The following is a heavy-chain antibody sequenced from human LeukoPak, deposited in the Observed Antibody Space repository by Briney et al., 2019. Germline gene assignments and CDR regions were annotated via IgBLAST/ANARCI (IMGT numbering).Heavy chain of an antibody. CDR2: ISSRGTTI. J-gene: IGHJ6*02. Sequence: PGGSLRLSCAASGFTFSSYATSWVRQAPGKGLEWVSYISSRGTTIYYADSVKGRFTISRDNANNSLYLQMNSLRAEDTAVYYCARQIDMDVWGQGTTVTVSS. CDR3: ARQIDMDV. CDR1: GFTFSSYA. V-gene: IGHV3-48*03.